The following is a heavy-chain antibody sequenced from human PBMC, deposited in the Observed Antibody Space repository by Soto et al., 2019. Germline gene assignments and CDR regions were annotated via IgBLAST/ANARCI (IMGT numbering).Heavy chain of an antibody. Sequence: GGSLRLSCAASGFTFSSYGMHWVRQAPGKGLEWVAVISYDGSNKYYADSVKGRFTISRDNSKNTLYLQMNSLRAEDTAVYYCAKSLLWSSYYYGMDVWGHGTTVTVPS. D-gene: IGHD2-2*01. CDR3: AKSLLWSSYYYGMDV. J-gene: IGHJ6*02. CDR2: ISYDGSNK. V-gene: IGHV3-30*18. CDR1: GFTFSSYG.